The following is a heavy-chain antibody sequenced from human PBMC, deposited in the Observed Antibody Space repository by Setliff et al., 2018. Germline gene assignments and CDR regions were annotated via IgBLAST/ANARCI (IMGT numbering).Heavy chain of an antibody. CDR3: ATRGSTGWYHDY. J-gene: IGHJ4*02. CDR2: IKSYGSGGTI. D-gene: IGHD6-19*01. V-gene: IGHV3-15*01. Sequence: LRLSCAVSGLRFSDAWVSWVRQAPGKGLEWAGRIKSYGSGGTIDYAAPVEGRFTISRDDSKNTLYLQMNSLRTEDTAVYYCATRGSTGWYHDYWGQGTLVTVSS. CDR1: GLRFSDAW.